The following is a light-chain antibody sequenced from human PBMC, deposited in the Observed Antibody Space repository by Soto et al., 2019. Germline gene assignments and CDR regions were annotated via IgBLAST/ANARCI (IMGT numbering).Light chain of an antibody. Sequence: DIQMTQYPSSLSASVGDRVTITCQARQDITNYLNWYQQKPGKAPKLLIYDASNLETGVPSRFGGSGSGTDFTFTISSLQPEDIATYYCQQYDNLPLFGGGTKVEIK. V-gene: IGKV1-33*01. CDR2: DAS. CDR3: QQYDNLPL. CDR1: QDITNY. J-gene: IGKJ4*01.